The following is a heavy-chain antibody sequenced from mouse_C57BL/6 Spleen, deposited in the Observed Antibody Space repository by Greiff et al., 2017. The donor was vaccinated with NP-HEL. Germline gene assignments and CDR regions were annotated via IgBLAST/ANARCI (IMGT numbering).Heavy chain of an antibody. CDR1: GFTFSDYG. Sequence: DVMLVESGGGLVKPGGSLKLSCAASGFTFSDYGMHWVRQAPEKGLEWVAYISSGSSTIYYADTVKGRVTISRDNAKNTLFLQMTSLRSEDTAMYYCALQDGDYWAMDYWGQGTSVTVSS. CDR3: ALQDGDYWAMDY. D-gene: IGHD2-13*01. V-gene: IGHV5-17*01. J-gene: IGHJ4*01. CDR2: ISSGSSTI.